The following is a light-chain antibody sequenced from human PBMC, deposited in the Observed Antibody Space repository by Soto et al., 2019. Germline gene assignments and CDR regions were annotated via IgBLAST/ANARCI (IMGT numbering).Light chain of an antibody. CDR1: QSVTDNY. CDR2: DAS. V-gene: IGKV3-20*01. CDR3: QHFGGTTFT. J-gene: IGKJ5*01. Sequence: EIVLTQSPGTLSLSPGERATLSCRASQSVTDNYLAWYQQKPGQAPRLLMYDASNRATGIPDRFSGSGSGTHFTLTISRLEPGDFAVYYCQHFGGTTFTFGQGTRLEIK.